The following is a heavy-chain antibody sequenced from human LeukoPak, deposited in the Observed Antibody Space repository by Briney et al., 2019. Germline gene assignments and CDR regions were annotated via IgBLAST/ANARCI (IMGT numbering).Heavy chain of an antibody. J-gene: IGHJ5*02. V-gene: IGHV3-74*01. CDR3: ATATFYATSGYFPS. CDR2: ISGDKSHT. CDR1: GFTFSSYS. Sequence: PGGSLRLSCAASGFTFSSYSMNWVRQAPGQGLVWVSGISGDKSHTAYADSVKGRFTISRDNAKNTLHLQMNSLRDEDTAVYYCATATFYATSGYFPSWGQGTLVPVPS. D-gene: IGHD3-22*01.